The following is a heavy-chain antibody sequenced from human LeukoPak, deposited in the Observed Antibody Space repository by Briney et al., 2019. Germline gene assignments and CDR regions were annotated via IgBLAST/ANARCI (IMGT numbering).Heavy chain of an antibody. D-gene: IGHD3-22*01. CDR2: INSDGSST. J-gene: IGHJ4*02. CDR1: GFTFSSYW. Sequence: GGSLRLSCAASGFTFSSYWMHWVRQAPGKGLVWVSRINSDGSSTSYADSLKGRFTISRDNAKNTLYLQMNSLRAEDTAVYYCVRVYYYDSSGWPQYYFDYWGQGTLVTVSS. CDR3: VRVYYYDSSGWPQYYFDY. V-gene: IGHV3-74*01.